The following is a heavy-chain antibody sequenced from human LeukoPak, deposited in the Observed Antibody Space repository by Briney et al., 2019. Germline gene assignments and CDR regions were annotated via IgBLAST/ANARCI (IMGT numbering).Heavy chain of an antibody. CDR3: VSFYETS. J-gene: IGHJ4*02. D-gene: IGHD2-2*01. CDR2: VNSDGSWT. Sequence: GGSLRLSCAASGNYWMHWVRQAPGKGLVWVSHVNSDGSWTSHADSVKGRFTISKDNAKNTVYLQMNNLRTEDTAVYYCVSFYETSWGRGTLVTVSS. CDR1: GNYW. V-gene: IGHV3-74*01.